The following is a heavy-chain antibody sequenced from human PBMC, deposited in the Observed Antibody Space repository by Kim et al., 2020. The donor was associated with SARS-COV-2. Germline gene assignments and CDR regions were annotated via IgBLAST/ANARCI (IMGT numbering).Heavy chain of an antibody. CDR3: SRGFAL. J-gene: IGHJ2*01. V-gene: IGHV4-59*01. Sequence: SETLSLTCTVSGGSISSYYWSWIRQPPGKGLEWIGYIYYSGSTNYNPSLKSRVTISVDTSKNKFSLKLSSMTAADAAVYYYSRGFALWGRGTLVNVSA. CDR2: IYYSGST. CDR1: GGSISSYY.